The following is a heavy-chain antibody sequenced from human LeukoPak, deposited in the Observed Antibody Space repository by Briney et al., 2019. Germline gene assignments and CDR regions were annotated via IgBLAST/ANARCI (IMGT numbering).Heavy chain of an antibody. CDR3: ARVSMGQRLPSTAYYFDY. CDR2: INHSGST. D-gene: IGHD3-16*01. CDR1: GGSFSGYY. V-gene: IGHV4-34*01. Sequence: SETLSLTCAVYGGSFSGYYWSWIRQPPGKGLEWIGEINHSGSTNYNPSLKSRVTISVDTSKNQFSLKLSSVTAADTAVYYCARVSMGQRLPSTAYYFDYWGRGTLVTVSS. J-gene: IGHJ4*02.